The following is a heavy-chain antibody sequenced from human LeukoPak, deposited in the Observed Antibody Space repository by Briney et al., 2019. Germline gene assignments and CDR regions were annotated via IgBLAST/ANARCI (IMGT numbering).Heavy chain of an antibody. CDR1: GFTFSSYD. CDR2: IGTAGDT. Sequence: GGSLRLACAASGFTFSSYDMHWVRHAPGKGLEWVSAIGTAGDTYYPGSVKGRFTISRENAKNSLYLQMNSLRAGDTAVYYCASGNPYYFDYWGQGTLVTVSS. D-gene: IGHD1-14*01. CDR3: ASGNPYYFDY. J-gene: IGHJ4*02. V-gene: IGHV3-13*01.